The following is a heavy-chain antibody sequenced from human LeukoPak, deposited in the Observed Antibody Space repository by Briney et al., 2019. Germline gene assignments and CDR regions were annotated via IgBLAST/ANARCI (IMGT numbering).Heavy chain of an antibody. CDR1: GGTFSSYA. CDR3: ARGEDIVVVPAAYYYGMDV. CDR2: IIPIFGTA. J-gene: IGHJ6*04. V-gene: IGHV1-69*01. Sequence: SVKVSCKASGGTFSSYAISWVRQAPGQGLEWMAGIIPIFGTANYAQKFQGRVTITSDESTSTAYMELSSLRSEDTAVYYCARGEDIVVVPAAYYYGMDVWGKGTTVTVSS. D-gene: IGHD2-2*01.